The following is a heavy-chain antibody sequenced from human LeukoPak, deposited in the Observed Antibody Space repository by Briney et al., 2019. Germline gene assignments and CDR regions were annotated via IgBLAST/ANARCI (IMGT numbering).Heavy chain of an antibody. V-gene: IGHV3-74*01. CDR3: AKIILSVGATTAFDI. Sequence: PGGSLRLSCAASGFTFSSYWMNWVRQAPGKGLVWVSRIASDGSSTTYADSVKGRFSISRDNAKNTLYLQMNSLRAEDTAVYYCAKIILSVGATTAFDIWGQGTMVTVSS. J-gene: IGHJ3*02. CDR2: IASDGSST. D-gene: IGHD1-26*01. CDR1: GFTFSSYW.